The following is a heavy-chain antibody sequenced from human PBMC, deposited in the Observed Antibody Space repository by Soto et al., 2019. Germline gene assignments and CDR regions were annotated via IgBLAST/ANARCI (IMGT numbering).Heavy chain of an antibody. CDR2: ISGSGGST. CDR1: GFTFSSYA. J-gene: IGHJ6*02. Sequence: GGSLRLSCAASGFTFSSYAMSWVRQAPGKGLEWVSAISGSGGSTYYADSVKGRFTISRDNSKNTLYLQMNSLRAEDTAVYYCAKADLYYYDSSGYYDHYYYGMDVWGQGTTVTVSS. V-gene: IGHV3-23*01. CDR3: AKADLYYYDSSGYYDHYYYGMDV. D-gene: IGHD3-22*01.